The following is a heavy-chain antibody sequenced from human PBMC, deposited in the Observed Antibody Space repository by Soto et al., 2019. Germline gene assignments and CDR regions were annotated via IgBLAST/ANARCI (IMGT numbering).Heavy chain of an antibody. Sequence: SVKVSCKASGGTFSSYAISWVRQAPGQGLEWMGGIIPIFGTANYAQKFQGRVTITADKSTSTAYMELSSLRSEDTAVYYCARCFSHTNGVCYRFDYWGQGTLVTVSS. CDR2: IIPIFGTA. CDR1: GGTFSSYA. D-gene: IGHD2-8*01. V-gene: IGHV1-69*06. CDR3: ARCFSHTNGVCYRFDY. J-gene: IGHJ4*02.